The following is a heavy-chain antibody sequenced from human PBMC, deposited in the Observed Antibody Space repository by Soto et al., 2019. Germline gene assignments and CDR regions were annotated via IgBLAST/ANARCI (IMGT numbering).Heavy chain of an antibody. CDR3: ARAGAATLSDY. D-gene: IGHD2-15*01. CDR2: IYYSGST. V-gene: IGHV4-61*08. Sequence: PSETLSLTCTVSGGSISSGDYYWSWIRQPPGKGLEWIGYIYYSGSTNYNPSLKSRVTISLDTSKNQFSLKLSSVTAADTAVYYCARAGAATLSDYWGQGTLVTVSS. J-gene: IGHJ4*02. CDR1: GGSISSGDYY.